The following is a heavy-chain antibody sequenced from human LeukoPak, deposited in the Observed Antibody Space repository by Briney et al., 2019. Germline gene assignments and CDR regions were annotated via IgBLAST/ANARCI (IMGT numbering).Heavy chain of an antibody. CDR3: AKEPPPRHFAGGLLNAFDI. D-gene: IGHD2-15*01. CDR1: GFTFSSYG. CDR2: ISYDGSNK. Sequence: GRSLRLSCAASGFTFSSYGMHWVRQAPGKGLEWVAVISYDGSNKYYADSVKGRFTISRDNSKNTLYLQMNSLRAEDTAVYYCAKEPPPRHFAGGLLNAFDIWGQGTMVTVSS. V-gene: IGHV3-30*18. J-gene: IGHJ3*02.